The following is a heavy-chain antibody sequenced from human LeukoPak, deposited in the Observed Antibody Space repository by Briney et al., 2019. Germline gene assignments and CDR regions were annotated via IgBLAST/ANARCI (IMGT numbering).Heavy chain of an antibody. CDR1: GYTFTGYY. Sequence: PWASVKVSCKASGYTFTGYYMHWVRQAPGQGLEWMGWINPNSGGTNYAQKFQGRVTMTRDTSISTAYMELSRLRSDDTAVYYCAILDFWSGGLDYWGQGTLVTVSS. V-gene: IGHV1-2*02. D-gene: IGHD3-3*01. CDR3: AILDFWSGGLDY. J-gene: IGHJ4*02. CDR2: INPNSGGT.